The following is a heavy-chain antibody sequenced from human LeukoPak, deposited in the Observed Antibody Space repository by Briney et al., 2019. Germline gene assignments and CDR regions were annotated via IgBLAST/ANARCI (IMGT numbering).Heavy chain of an antibody. CDR1: GYTFTSYG. CDR3: ARDQPSCSGPSCYTYYYYGMDV. Sequence: GASVKVSCKASGYTFTSYGFGWVRQAPGQGLEWLGWIGASNGYTNYAQKVQGRVTLTTDTSTSTAYMELRSLRSDDTAVYYCARDQPSCSGPSCYTYYYYGMDVWGQGTTVTVSS. CDR2: IGASNGYT. D-gene: IGHD2-2*02. V-gene: IGHV1-18*01. J-gene: IGHJ6*02.